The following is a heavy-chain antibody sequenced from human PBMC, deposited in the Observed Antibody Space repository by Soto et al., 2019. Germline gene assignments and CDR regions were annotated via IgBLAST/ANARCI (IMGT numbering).Heavy chain of an antibody. V-gene: IGHV3-11*01. CDR1: GFTFSDYY. CDR2: ISGSGTTI. Sequence: PGGSLRLSCAASGFTFSDYYMTWIRQAPGKGLEWVSKISGSGTTIYYADSVKGRFTVSRDNAKNSVYLQMDSLRAEDTAVYYCASDPYYYASASCGQGTLVTVSS. J-gene: IGHJ5*02. CDR3: ASDPYYYASAS. D-gene: IGHD3-10*01.